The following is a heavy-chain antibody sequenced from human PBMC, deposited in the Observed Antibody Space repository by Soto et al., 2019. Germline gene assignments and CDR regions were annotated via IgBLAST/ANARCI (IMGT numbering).Heavy chain of an antibody. CDR3: AHLRIAVRKSFDY. CDR2: IYWDDDK. D-gene: IGHD6-6*01. J-gene: IGHJ4*02. Sequence: QITLKASAPTLVKPTQPLTLTCTFSGFSLSTSAVAVGWIRQPPGKALEWLALIYWDDDKHYSPSLKSRLSIVKDTSKNQVVLTVTNMDPVDTATYYCAHLRIAVRKSFDYWGQGTLVTVSS. V-gene: IGHV2-5*02. CDR1: GFSLSTSAVA.